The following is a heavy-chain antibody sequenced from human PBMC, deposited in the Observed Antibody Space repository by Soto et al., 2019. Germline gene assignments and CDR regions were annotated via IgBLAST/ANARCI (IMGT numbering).Heavy chain of an antibody. Sequence: EVQLVESGGDLVQPGGSLRVSCAASGFTFSNYWMHWVRQAPGKGLAWVSRINNDGSRTTYADSVKGGFSISRDNAKNTLFLQMNSLRAEDTAVYYCVRGSDRAYCGGDCYSDAFDLWGQGTMVTVSS. CDR3: VRGSDRAYCGGDCYSDAFDL. CDR2: INNDGSRT. CDR1: GFTFSNYW. D-gene: IGHD2-21*02. V-gene: IGHV3-74*01. J-gene: IGHJ3*01.